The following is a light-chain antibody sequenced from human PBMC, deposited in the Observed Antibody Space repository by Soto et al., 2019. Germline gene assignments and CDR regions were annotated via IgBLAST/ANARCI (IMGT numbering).Light chain of an antibody. CDR1: QGIXXX. V-gene: IGKV1-27*01. CDR3: XXYNSAPHT. Sequence: DIQMTQSPSSLSASVGDRVTITCRASQGIXXXLAWYRQKPGKVPKLLIYAASTLQXGVPSRFSGSGSGTDXXXXXXXXXPEDVATYYCXXYNSAPHTFGQGTKLEIK. CDR2: AAS. J-gene: IGKJ2*01.